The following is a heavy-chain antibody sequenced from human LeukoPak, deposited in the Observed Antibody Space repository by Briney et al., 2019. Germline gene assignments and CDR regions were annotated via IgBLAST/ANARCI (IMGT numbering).Heavy chain of an antibody. J-gene: IGHJ3*02. CDR3: ARGIWFGERDAFDI. Sequence: PGGSLRLSCAASGFTFSSYWTSWVRQAPGKGLEWVANIKQDGSEKYYVDSVKGRFTISRDNAKNSLYLQMNSLRAEDTAVYYCARGIWFGERDAFDIWGQGTMVTVSS. CDR2: IKQDGSEK. V-gene: IGHV3-7*01. CDR1: GFTFSSYW. D-gene: IGHD3-10*01.